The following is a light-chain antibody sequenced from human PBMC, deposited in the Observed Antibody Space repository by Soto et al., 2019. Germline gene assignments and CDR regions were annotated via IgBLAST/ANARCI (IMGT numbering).Light chain of an antibody. CDR2: ANN. V-gene: IGLV1-40*01. Sequence: QSLPTQPPSVSGAPGQRVTISCTGSNSSIGAGYAVHWYQQLPGTAPNLVIYANNIRPSGVPDRLSGSKSGTSASLAITGLQAEDEAYYYCQSYDIGLGASVFGGGTKLTVL. J-gene: IGLJ2*01. CDR3: QSYDIGLGASV. CDR1: NSSIGAGYA.